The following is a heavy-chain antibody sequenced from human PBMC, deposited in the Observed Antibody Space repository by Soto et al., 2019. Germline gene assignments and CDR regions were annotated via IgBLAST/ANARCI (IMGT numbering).Heavy chain of an antibody. Sequence: PGGSLRLSCAASGFTFSDYYMSWIRQAPGKGLERVSYISSSSSYTNYADSVKGRFTISRDNAKNSLYLQMNSLRAEDTAVYYCARAGDFWSGYSISPVFYWGQGTLVTVSS. CDR2: ISSSSSYT. D-gene: IGHD3-3*01. CDR1: GFTFSDYY. J-gene: IGHJ4*02. V-gene: IGHV3-11*06. CDR3: ARAGDFWSGYSISPVFY.